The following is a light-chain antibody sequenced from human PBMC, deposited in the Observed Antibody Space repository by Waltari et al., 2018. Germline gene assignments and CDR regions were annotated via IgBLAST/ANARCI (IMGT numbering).Light chain of an antibody. J-gene: IGKJ1*01. CDR3: QQSYSTPHT. CDR2: AAS. Sequence: DIQMNQSPSSLSVSVGDRVTITGRASQRINSYLNWYQQKAGKDPKVLIYAASNLQSGCPSRFSGSRSGTDFTRIIRSLQPEDFAMYYCQQSYSTPHTFVQLTKYEIK. V-gene: IGKV1-39*01. CDR1: QRINSY.